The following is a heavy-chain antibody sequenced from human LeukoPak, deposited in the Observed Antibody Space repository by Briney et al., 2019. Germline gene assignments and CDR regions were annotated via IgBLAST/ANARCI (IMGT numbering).Heavy chain of an antibody. V-gene: IGHV4-59*01. J-gene: IGHJ4*02. CDR3: ARTIVVVAAAILYVVD. D-gene: IGHD2-2*01. CDR2: IYYSGST. CDR1: GGSTSNYY. Sequence: SETLSLTCTASGGSTSNYYCSWIRQPPGKRVEWIGHIYYSGSTKYNPSLQSRVTISVDTSKNQFSLKLSSVTAADTAVYDRARTIVVVAAAILYVVDWGQGTLVTVSS.